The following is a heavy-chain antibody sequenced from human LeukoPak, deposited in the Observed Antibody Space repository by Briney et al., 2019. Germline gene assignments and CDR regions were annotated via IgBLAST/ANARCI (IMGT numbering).Heavy chain of an antibody. CDR1: GFTFTNYA. CDR2: ISYDGTNK. CDR3: ARGFVLGAAKNYFDY. D-gene: IGHD2-21*02. V-gene: IGHV3-30-3*01. J-gene: IGHJ4*02. Sequence: PGRSLRLSCAASGFTFTNYALHWVRQAPRKGLEWVAVISYDGTNKYYADSVKGRFTISRDNSKNTLSLQMNSLRAEDTALYYCARGFVLGAAKNYFDYWGQGALVTVSS.